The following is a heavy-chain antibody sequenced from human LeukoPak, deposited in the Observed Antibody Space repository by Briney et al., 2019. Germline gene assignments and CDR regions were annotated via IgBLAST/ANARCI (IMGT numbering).Heavy chain of an antibody. V-gene: IGHV4-34*01. CDR1: GGSFSGYY. CDR2: INHSGST. CDR3: ARDYYDILTGYYNYYFDY. J-gene: IGHJ4*02. D-gene: IGHD3-9*01. Sequence: SETLSLTCAVYGGSFSGYYWSWIRQPPGKGLEWIGEINHSGSTNYNPSLKSRVTISVDTSKNQFSLKLSSVTAAGTAVYYCARDYYDILTGYYNYYFDYWGQGTLVTVSS.